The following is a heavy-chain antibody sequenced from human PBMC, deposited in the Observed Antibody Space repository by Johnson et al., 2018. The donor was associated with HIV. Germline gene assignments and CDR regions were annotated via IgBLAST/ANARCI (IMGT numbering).Heavy chain of an antibody. J-gene: IGHJ3*02. CDR1: GFTFSTYG. D-gene: IGHD6-13*01. V-gene: IGHV3-7*05. CDR3: ARFRVQAAAGRGDALDI. Sequence: VQLVESGGGVVQPGRSLRLSCAASGFTFSTYGMHWVRQAPGKGLSWVAKIKQAGSETYYVDSVKGRFTISRDNAKHSLYLQMTSLRAEDTAVYYCARFRVQAAAGRGDALDIWGQGTMVTVSS. CDR2: IKQAGSET.